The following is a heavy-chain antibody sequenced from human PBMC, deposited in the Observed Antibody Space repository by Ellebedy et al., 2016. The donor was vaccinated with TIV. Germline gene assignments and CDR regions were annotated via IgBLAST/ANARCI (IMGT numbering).Heavy chain of an antibody. CDR1: GFTFSSYA. Sequence: GESLKISXAASGFTFSSYAMHWVRQAPGKGLEWVAVISYDGSNKYYADSVKGRFTISRDNSKNTLYLQMNSLRAEDTAVYYCARNWAVDTAMANFDYWGQGTLVTVSS. D-gene: IGHD5-18*01. V-gene: IGHV3-30*04. CDR3: ARNWAVDTAMANFDY. CDR2: ISYDGSNK. J-gene: IGHJ4*02.